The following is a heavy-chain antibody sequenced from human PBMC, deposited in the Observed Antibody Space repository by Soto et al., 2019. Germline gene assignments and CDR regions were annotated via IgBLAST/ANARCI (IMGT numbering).Heavy chain of an antibody. CDR1: GVSISSYY. V-gene: IGHV4-59*01. CDR3: ARVGAGGSSSTKHYD. D-gene: IGHD6-6*01. CDR2: VFYNEII. J-gene: IGHJ1*01. Sequence: SETLSLTCSVSGVSISSYYWSWIRQPPGKGLEWIGYVFYNEIINYSPSLKGRVTMSMEMSTNHFSLELRSVTAADTAVYFCARVGAGGSSSTKHYDWGQGALVTVSS.